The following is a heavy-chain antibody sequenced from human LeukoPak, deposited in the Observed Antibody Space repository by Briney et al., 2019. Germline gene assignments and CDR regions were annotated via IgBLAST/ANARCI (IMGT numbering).Heavy chain of an antibody. D-gene: IGHD3-22*01. CDR2: ISSGSSYI. V-gene: IGHV3-21*01. CDR3: AGVPVAGRLGPSDSSGYGMDV. CDR1: GFTFSSYS. J-gene: IGHJ6*02. Sequence: PGGSLRLSCAASGFTFSSYSMNWVRQAPGKGLEWVSSISSGSSYIYYADSVKGRFTISRDNAKNSLYLQMNSLRAEDTAVYYCAGVPVAGRLGPSDSSGYGMDVWGQGTTVTVSS.